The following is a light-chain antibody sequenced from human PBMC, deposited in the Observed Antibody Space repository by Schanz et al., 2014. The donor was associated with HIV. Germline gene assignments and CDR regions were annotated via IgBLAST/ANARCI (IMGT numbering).Light chain of an antibody. CDR1: QGIRNY. CDR2: AAS. Sequence: DIQMTQSPSSLSASVGDRVTITCRASQGIRNYLAWYQQKPGKVPKLLIYAASTLQSGVPSRFSGTGSGTDFTLTISSLQPDDFATYFCLHYNDFASTFGQGTKLEIK. J-gene: IGKJ2*01. V-gene: IGKV1-27*01. CDR3: LHYNDFAST.